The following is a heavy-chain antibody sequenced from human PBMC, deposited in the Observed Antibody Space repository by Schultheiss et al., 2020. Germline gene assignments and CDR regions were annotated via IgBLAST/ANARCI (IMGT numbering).Heavy chain of an antibody. CDR3: AGSVGAT. D-gene: IGHD1-26*01. V-gene: IGHV3-30*03. CDR1: GFTFSSYG. Sequence: GGSLRLSCAASGFTFSSYGMHWVRQAPGKGLEWVAVISYDGSNKYYADSVKGRFTISRDNSKNTLYLQMNSLRPEDTAVYYCAGSVGATWGQGTLVTVSS. J-gene: IGHJ4*02. CDR2: ISYDGSNK.